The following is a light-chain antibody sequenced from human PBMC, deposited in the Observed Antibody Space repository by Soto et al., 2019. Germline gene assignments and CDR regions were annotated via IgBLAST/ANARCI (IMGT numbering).Light chain of an antibody. Sequence: DIQMTQSPTSPSASVGDRGTLPFRASQSISSYLNWYQQKPGKAPKLLIYAASSLQSGVPSRFSGSGSGTDFTLTISSLQPEDFATYYCQQSYSTPWTFGQGTKV. J-gene: IGKJ1*01. CDR3: QQSYSTPWT. CDR1: QSISSY. CDR2: AAS. V-gene: IGKV1-39*01.